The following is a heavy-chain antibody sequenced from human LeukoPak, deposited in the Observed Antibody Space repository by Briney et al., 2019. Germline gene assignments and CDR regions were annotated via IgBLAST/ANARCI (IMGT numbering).Heavy chain of an antibody. CDR1: GFTFSSYA. CDR2: ISGSGGST. Sequence: GGSLRLSCAASGFTFSSYAMSWVRQAPGKGLEWVSAISGSGGSTYYADSVKGRFTISRDNSKNTLYLQMNSLRAEDTAVYYCVKGSLSIAAAGKGYWGQGTLVTVSS. CDR3: VKGSLSIAAAGKGY. J-gene: IGHJ4*02. V-gene: IGHV3-23*01. D-gene: IGHD6-13*01.